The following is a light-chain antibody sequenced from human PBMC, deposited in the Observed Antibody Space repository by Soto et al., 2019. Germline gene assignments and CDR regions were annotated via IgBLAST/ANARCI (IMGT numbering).Light chain of an antibody. V-gene: IGLV2-11*01. CDR2: DVT. Sequence: QSALTQPASVSGSPGQWITISCTGASSDVGGYNCVSWYQQHPGKAPQLIIYDVTQRPSGVPDRFSGSKSGNTASLSISGLQAEDEADYYCCSHSASYTFVFGTGTKLTVL. CDR1: SSDVGGYNC. J-gene: IGLJ1*01. CDR3: CSHSASYTFV.